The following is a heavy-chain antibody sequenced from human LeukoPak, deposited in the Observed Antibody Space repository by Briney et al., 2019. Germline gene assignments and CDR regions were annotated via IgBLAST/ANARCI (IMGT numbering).Heavy chain of an antibody. CDR3: AKDRRRYYYDSSGSNFDY. D-gene: IGHD3-22*01. V-gene: IGHV3-23*01. Sequence: EGSLRLSCAASGFTFSSYAMNWVRQAPGKGLEWVSGISGSGGSTYYADSVKGRFTISRDNSKNTLYLQMNSLRAEDTAVYYCAKDRRRYYYDSSGSNFDYWGQGTLVTVSS. CDR1: GFTFSSYA. CDR2: ISGSGGST. J-gene: IGHJ4*02.